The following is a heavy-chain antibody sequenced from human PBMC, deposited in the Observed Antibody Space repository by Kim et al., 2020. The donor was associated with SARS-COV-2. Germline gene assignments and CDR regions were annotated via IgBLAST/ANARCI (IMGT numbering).Heavy chain of an antibody. CDR3: ARVSLNWKDAFDI. D-gene: IGHD1-20*01. J-gene: IGHJ3*02. CDR1: GGTFSSYA. CDR2: IIPILGIA. Sequence: SVKVSCKASGGTFSSYAISWVRQAPGQGLEWMGRIIPILGIANYAQKFQGRVTITADKSTSTAYMELSSLRSEDTAVYYCARVSLNWKDAFDIWGQGTMVTVSS. V-gene: IGHV1-69*04.